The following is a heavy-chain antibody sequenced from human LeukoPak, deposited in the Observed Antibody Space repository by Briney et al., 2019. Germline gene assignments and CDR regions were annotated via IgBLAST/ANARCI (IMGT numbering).Heavy chain of an antibody. CDR1: GGSISSSNW. J-gene: IGHJ4*02. CDR2: INHSGST. V-gene: IGHV4-4*02. D-gene: IGHD2-2*01. Sequence: SGTLSLTCAVSGGSISSSNWWSWVRQPPGKGLEWIGEINHSGSTNYNPSLKSRVTISVDTSKNQFSLKLSSVTAADTAVYYCARGPSLLYCSSTSCYYLDYWGQGTLVTVSS. CDR3: ARGPSLLYCSSTSCYYLDY.